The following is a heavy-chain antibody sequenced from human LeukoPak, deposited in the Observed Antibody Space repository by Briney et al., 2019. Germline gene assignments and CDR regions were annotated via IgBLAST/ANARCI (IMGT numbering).Heavy chain of an antibody. CDR2: IHYSGNT. J-gene: IGHJ4*02. Sequence: SETLSLTCTVSGGSIDSGDYYWGWVRQPPGKGLECIASIHYSGNTYYDPSLKSRVTLSVDASKNQFSLKLTSVTAADTGVYYCARVPDFIARPCDSWGPGTLVTVSS. D-gene: IGHD2-21*01. V-gene: IGHV4-39*07. CDR1: GGSIDSGDYY. CDR3: ARVPDFIARPCDS.